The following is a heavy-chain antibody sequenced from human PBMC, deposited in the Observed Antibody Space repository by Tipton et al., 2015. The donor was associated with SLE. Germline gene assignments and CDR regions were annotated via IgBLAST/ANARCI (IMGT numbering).Heavy chain of an antibody. CDR1: GGSISSSNW. J-gene: IGHJ4*02. Sequence: SLRLSCAVSGGSISSSNWWSWVRQPPGKGLEWIGEIYHSGSTNYNPSLKSRVTISVDKSKNQFSRKLSSWTAADTAVYYCARVWRQLANYFDYWGQGTLVTVSS. CDR2: IYHSGST. V-gene: IGHV4-4*02. CDR3: ARVWRQLANYFDY. D-gene: IGHD6-6*01.